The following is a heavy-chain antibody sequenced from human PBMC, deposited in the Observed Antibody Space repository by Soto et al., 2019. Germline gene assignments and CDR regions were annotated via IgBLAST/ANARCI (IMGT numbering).Heavy chain of an antibody. V-gene: IGHV4-31*03. Sequence: QVQLQESGPGLVKPSQTLSLTCTVSGGSISSGGYYWSWSRQHTGKGLEWIGYIYYSGSTYYNPSLKSRVTISVDTSKIQFPLKLSSVTAADTAVYYCARGGGYGDFDYWGQGTLVTVSS. CDR3: ARGGGYGDFDY. D-gene: IGHD4-17*01. CDR2: IYYSGST. J-gene: IGHJ4*01. CDR1: GGSISSGGYY.